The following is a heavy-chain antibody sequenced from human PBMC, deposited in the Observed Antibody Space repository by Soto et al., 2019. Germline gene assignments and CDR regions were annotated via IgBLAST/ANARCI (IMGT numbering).Heavy chain of an antibody. CDR2: INNGGGTT. V-gene: IGHV3-74*01. CDR1: GFTFSNYW. J-gene: IGHJ3*02. Sequence: GSLRLSCAASGFTFSNYWMHWVRQAPGKGLVWVSRINNGGGTTSYADSVKGRFTISRDNSKNTLYLQMNSLRAEDTALYYCVKESCGITNCPKTDAFDIWGQGTMVTVSS. D-gene: IGHD2-2*01. CDR3: VKESCGITNCPKTDAFDI.